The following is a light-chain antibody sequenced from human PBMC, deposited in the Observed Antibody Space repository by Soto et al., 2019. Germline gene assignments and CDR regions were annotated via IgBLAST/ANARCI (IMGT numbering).Light chain of an antibody. J-gene: IGKJ5*01. CDR2: GAS. CDR1: QSVTSSY. CDR3: RQYGSSPPIT. Sequence: EIVLTQSPGTLSLSPGERATLSCRASQSVTSSYLAWYQQKPAQAPRLVIYGASSRATGIPDRFSGSGSGTDFTLTISRLEPEDFAVYYCRQYGSSPPITFGQGTRLEIK. V-gene: IGKV3-20*01.